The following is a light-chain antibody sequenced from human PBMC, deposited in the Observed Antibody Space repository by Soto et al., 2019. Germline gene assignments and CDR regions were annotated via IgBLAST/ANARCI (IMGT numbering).Light chain of an antibody. V-gene: IGLV1-40*01. J-gene: IGLJ3*02. CDR2: GNS. CDR1: SSNIGAGYD. CDR3: QSYDSSLRGWV. Sequence: QPVLTQPPSVSGAPGQRVTISCTGSSSNIGAGYDVHWYQQLPGTAPKLLISGNSNRPSGVPDRFSGSKSGTSASLAITGLQAEDEADYYCQSYDSSLRGWVFGGGTKVTVL.